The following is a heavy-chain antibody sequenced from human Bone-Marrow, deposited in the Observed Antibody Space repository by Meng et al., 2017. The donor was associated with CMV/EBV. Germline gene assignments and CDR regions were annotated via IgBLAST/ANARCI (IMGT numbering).Heavy chain of an antibody. Sequence: GGSLRLSCAASGFTVSSNYMSWVRQAPGKGLEWVSVIYSGGSTYYADSVKGRFTISRDNSKNTLYLQMNSLRAEDTAVYYCAREGVIANYYYYGMDVWGQGTTVTVSS. D-gene: IGHD2-21*01. CDR2: IYSGGST. CDR1: GFTVSSNY. J-gene: IGHJ6*02. V-gene: IGHV3-53*01. CDR3: AREGVIANYYYYGMDV.